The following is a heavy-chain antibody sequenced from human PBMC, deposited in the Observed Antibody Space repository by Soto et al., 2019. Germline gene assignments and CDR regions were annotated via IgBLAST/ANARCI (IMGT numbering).Heavy chain of an antibody. J-gene: IGHJ5*02. V-gene: IGHV2-5*02. Sequence: QITLKESGPTLVKPTQTLTLTCTFSGFSLSTSGVGVGWIRQPPGKALEWLALIYWDDDKRYSPSLKSRLNITKDTSKNLVVLTMTTMAPVDTAPYYCAHSLSDGANNWFDPWGQGTLVTVSS. D-gene: IGHD1-26*01. CDR1: GFSLSTSGVG. CDR3: AHSLSDGANNWFDP. CDR2: IYWDDDK.